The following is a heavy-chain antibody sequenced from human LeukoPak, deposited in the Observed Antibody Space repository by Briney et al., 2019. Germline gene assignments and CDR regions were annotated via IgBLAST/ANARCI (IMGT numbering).Heavy chain of an antibody. V-gene: IGHV3-48*03. D-gene: IGHD5-24*01. Sequence: GGSLRLSCAASGFAFSSYEMNWVRQAPGKGLEWVSYISSSDSTIYYADSVKGRFTISRDNAKNSLYLQMNSLRAGDTAVYYCARTIEMATISYFDYWGQGTLVTVSS. CDR3: ARTIEMATISYFDY. J-gene: IGHJ4*02. CDR1: GFAFSSYE. CDR2: ISSSDSTI.